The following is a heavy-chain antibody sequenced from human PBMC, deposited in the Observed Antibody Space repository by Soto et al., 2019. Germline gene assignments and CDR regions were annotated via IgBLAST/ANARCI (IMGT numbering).Heavy chain of an antibody. J-gene: IGHJ4*02. Sequence: PVGSLRLSCAASGFTFSNDYMNWVRQAPGKGLEWVSLIYSGGGTYYADSVKGRFTISRDNSKNTVYLQMNSLRAEDTAVYYCARDWVVRGVIRGSFDYWGQGTLVTVSS. D-gene: IGHD3-10*01. CDR2: IYSGGGT. V-gene: IGHV3-66*01. CDR3: ARDWVVRGVIRGSFDY. CDR1: GFTFSNDY.